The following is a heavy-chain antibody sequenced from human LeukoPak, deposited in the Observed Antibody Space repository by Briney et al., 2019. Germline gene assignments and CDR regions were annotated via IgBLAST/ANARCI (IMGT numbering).Heavy chain of an antibody. CDR3: ARGAQSIAAAGYFDY. CDR2: ISAYNGNT. V-gene: IGHV1-18*01. Sequence: ASVKVSCKASGYTFTSYGISWVRQAPGQGLEWMGWISAYNGNTNYAQKLQGRVTMTTDTSTSTAYMELRSLRSDDTAVYYCARGAQSIAAAGYFDYWGQGTLVTVSS. CDR1: GYTFTSYG. D-gene: IGHD6-13*01. J-gene: IGHJ4*02.